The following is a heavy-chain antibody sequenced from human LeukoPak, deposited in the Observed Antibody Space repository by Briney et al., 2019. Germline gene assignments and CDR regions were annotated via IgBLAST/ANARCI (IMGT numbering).Heavy chain of an antibody. CDR3: ARSSWFGGRSEWRWFDP. D-gene: IGHD3-10*01. J-gene: IGHJ5*02. CDR1: GYTFTSYY. CDR2: INPGSGST. Sequence: ASVKVSCKASGYTFTSYYIHWVRQAPGQGLEWMGIINPGSGSTTYAQNLQGRVTMTTDTSTSTAYMELRSLRSDDTALYYCARSSWFGGRSEWRWFDPWGQGTLVTVSS. V-gene: IGHV1-46*01.